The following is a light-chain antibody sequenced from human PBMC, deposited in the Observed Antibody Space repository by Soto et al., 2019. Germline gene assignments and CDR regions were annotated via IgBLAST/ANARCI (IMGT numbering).Light chain of an antibody. J-gene: IGLJ1*01. V-gene: IGLV2-14*01. CDR1: SSDVGCYNY. CDR3: SSYTSSSTLV. Sequence: QSALTQPASVSGSPGQSITISCTGTSSDVGCYNYVSWYQQHPGKAPKLMIYEVSNRPSGVSNRFSGSKSDNTASLTISGLHAEDEDDYYCSSYTSSSTLVFGTGTKLTVL. CDR2: EVS.